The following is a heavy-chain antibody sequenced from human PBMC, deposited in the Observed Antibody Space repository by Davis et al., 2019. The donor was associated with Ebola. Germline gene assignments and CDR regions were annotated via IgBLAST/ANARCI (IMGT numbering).Heavy chain of an antibody. J-gene: IGHJ4*02. CDR3: AKGYSTVGPDIDY. CDR1: GFTFSSYS. V-gene: IGHV3-21*04. CDR2: ISSSSSYI. Sequence: GESLKISCAASGFTFSSYSMNWVRQAPGKGLEWVSSISSSSSYIYYADSVKGRFTISRDNAKNSLYLQMNSLRPEDTALYYCAKGYSTVGPDIDYWGQGTLVTVSS. D-gene: IGHD5-18*01.